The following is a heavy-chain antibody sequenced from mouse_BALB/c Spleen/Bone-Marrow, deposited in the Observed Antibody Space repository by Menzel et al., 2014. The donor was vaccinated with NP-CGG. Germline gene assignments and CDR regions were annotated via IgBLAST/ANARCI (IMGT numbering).Heavy chain of an antibody. CDR3: TRSNYGYWYFDV. CDR2: INPSNGGT. Sequence: QVQLQQPGAELVKPGASVKLSCKASGYSFXNYYMYWVKRRPGQGPEWIGEINPSNGGTNFNEKFKNKASLTVDKSSSTAYMQLSSLTSEDSAVYYCTRSNYGYWYFDVWGAGTTATVSS. D-gene: IGHD1-1*01. V-gene: IGHV1S81*02. CDR1: GYSFXNYY. J-gene: IGHJ1*01.